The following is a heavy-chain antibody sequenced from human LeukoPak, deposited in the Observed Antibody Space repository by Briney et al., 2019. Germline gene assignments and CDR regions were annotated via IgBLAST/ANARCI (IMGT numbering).Heavy chain of an antibody. V-gene: IGHV3-53*01. CDR3: ARDSGPYSSSWYGY. CDR1: GFTVSSNY. Sequence: PGGSLRLSCAASGFTVSSNYMSWVRQAPGKGLEWVSVIYSGGSTYYAASVKGRFTISRDNSKNTLYLQMNSLRAEDTAVYYCARDSGPYSSSWYGYWGQGTLVTVSS. CDR2: IYSGGST. J-gene: IGHJ4*02. D-gene: IGHD6-13*01.